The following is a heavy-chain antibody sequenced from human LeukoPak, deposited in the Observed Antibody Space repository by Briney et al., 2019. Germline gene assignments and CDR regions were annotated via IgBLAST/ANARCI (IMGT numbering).Heavy chain of an antibody. Sequence: ASVKVSCKASGYTFTSYAMNWVRQAPGQGLEWMGWINTNTGNPTYAQGFTGRFVFSLDTSVSTAYLQISSLKAEDTAVYYCARKVRALNIAAVTYYMDVWGKGTTVTVSS. J-gene: IGHJ6*03. CDR1: GYTFTSYA. D-gene: IGHD6-25*01. CDR3: ARKVRALNIAAVTYYMDV. CDR2: INTNTGNP. V-gene: IGHV7-4-1*02.